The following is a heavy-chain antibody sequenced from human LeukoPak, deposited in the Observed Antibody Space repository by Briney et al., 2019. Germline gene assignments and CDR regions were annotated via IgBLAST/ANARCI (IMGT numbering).Heavy chain of an antibody. V-gene: IGHV4-59*01. J-gene: IGHJ5*02. CDR1: GGSISGYY. CDR2: IYYSGST. CDR3: ARTNAGYDFWSGYTNWFDP. D-gene: IGHD3-3*01. Sequence: SETLSLTCTVSGGSISGYYWSWIRQPPGKGLEWIGYIYYSGSTNYNPSLKSRVTISVDTSKNQFSLKLSSVTAADTAVYYCARTNAGYDFWSGYTNWFDPWGQGTLVTVSS.